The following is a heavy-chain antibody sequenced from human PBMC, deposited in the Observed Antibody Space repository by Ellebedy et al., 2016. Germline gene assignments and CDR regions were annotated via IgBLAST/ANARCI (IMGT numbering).Heavy chain of an antibody. J-gene: IGHJ4*02. V-gene: IGHV4-4*02. CDR1: GGSISSSNW. CDR3: ARELSGNFFDF. Sequence: SETLSLXCAVSGGSISSSNWWSWVRQPPGKGLEWIGEISQSGSTRYIPSLKSRVTISVDKSKNQFSLKLTSVTAADTAVYYCARELSGNFFDFWGQGTLVTVSS. D-gene: IGHD1-26*01. CDR2: ISQSGST.